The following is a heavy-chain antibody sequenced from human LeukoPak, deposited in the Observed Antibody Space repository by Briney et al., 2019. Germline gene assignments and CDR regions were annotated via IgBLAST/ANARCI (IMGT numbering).Heavy chain of an antibody. D-gene: IGHD6-13*01. CDR1: GFTFSDYY. J-gene: IGHJ4*02. CDR3: AREGWGIAAAGPEGGFFDY. CDR2: ISSSSSYT. V-gene: IGHV3-11*05. Sequence: PGGSLRLSCAASGFTFSDYYMSWIRQAPGKGLEGVSYISSSSSYTNYADSVKGRFTISRDNAKNSLYLQMNSLRAEDTAVYYCAREGWGIAAAGPEGGFFDYWGQGTLVTVSS.